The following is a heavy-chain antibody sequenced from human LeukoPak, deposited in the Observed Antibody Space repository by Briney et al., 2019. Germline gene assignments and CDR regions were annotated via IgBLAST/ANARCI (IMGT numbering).Heavy chain of an antibody. V-gene: IGHV3-23*01. Sequence: GGSLRLSCAASGFTFSSYAMSWVRQAPGKGLEWVSAISGSGGSTYYADSVKGRFTISRDNSKNTLYLQMNSLRGEDTAVYYCAKEGRVIVVIGNWFDPWGQGTLVTVSS. CDR2: ISGSGGST. CDR3: AKEGRVIVVIGNWFDP. D-gene: IGHD2-2*01. J-gene: IGHJ5*02. CDR1: GFTFSSYA.